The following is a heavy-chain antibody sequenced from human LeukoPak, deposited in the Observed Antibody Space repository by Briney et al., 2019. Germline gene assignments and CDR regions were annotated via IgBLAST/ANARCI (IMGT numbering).Heavy chain of an antibody. V-gene: IGHV3-30*02. CDR2: IQYDGKNK. Sequence: GGSLRLSCETSGFTFSLFGMHWARQTPDKGLEWLSFIQYDGKNKYYADSVKGRFTISRDNSKDTVYLQMNTLRTEDSAVYYCAKDLIYWGQGTLVTVSS. CDR1: GFTFSLFG. CDR3: AKDLIY. J-gene: IGHJ4*02.